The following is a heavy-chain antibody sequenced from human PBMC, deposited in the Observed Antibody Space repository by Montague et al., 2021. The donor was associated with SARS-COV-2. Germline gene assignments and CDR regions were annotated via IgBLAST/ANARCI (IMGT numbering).Heavy chain of an antibody. D-gene: IGHD3-9*01. Sequence: TLSLTCTVSGGSISTGSYYWSWIRQPAGKGLEWIGRIYTSGSTNYNPSLKSRVTVSVDTSKNQFSLKLSSVTAADTAVYYCARGPHYDILASHYKDGMDVWGQGTTVTVSS. CDR2: IYTSGST. CDR1: GGSISTGSYY. CDR3: ARGPHYDILASHYKDGMDV. V-gene: IGHV4-61*02. J-gene: IGHJ6*02.